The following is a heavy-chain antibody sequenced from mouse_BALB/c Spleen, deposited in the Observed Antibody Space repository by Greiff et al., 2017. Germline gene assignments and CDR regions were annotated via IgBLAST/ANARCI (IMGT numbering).Heavy chain of an antibody. CDR2: IDTSDSST. CDR1: GYTFTDYW. D-gene: IGHD2-3*01. J-gene: IGHJ2*01. Sequence: VQLQQSGAELVMPGASVKMSCKASGYTFTDYWMHWVKQRPGQGLEWIGAIDTSDSSTSYNQKFKGKAKLTVDESSSTAYMQLSSLTSEDSAFYYCARRATYDGYSLFDYGGQGTTLTVSS. CDR3: ARRATYDGYSLFDY. V-gene: IGHV1-69*01.